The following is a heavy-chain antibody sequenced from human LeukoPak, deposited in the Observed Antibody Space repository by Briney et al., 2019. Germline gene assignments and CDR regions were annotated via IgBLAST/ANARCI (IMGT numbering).Heavy chain of an antibody. CDR2: ISGSGAST. CDR3: AKDVGKWESLHFFDY. CDR1: GLTFSNSA. Sequence: GGSLRLSCAASGLTFSNSAMNWVRQAPGKGLEWISGISGSGASTYYADSVKGRFTISRDDSRNTLYLQMNSLRGDDTAVYYCAKDVGKWESLHFFDYWGQGTLVTVSS. V-gene: IGHV3-23*01. D-gene: IGHD1-26*01. J-gene: IGHJ4*02.